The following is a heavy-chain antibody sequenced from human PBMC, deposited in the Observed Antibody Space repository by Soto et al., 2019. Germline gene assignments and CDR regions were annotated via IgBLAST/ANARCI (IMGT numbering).Heavy chain of an antibody. V-gene: IGHV4-31*03. J-gene: IGHJ4*01. CDR2: IYYSGST. Sequence: QVHLQESGPGLVKPSQTLSLTCTVSGGSISSGGYYWSWIRQHPGKGLEWLGYIYYSGSTYYNPSLKSRVTVSVESSKIQFSRKCGSVTAAYTAVYYCARADGYYGDQYYFDYCGHRNKVTVAA. CDR3: ARADGYYGDQYYFDY. D-gene: IGHD4-17*01. CDR1: GGSISSGGYY.